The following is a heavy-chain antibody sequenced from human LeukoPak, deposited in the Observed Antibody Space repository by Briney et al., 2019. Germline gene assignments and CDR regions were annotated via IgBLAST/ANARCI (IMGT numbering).Heavy chain of an antibody. CDR1: GGSIRSYY. V-gene: IGHV4-59*01. J-gene: IGHJ2*01. D-gene: IGHD6-13*01. CDR2: IFYSGGA. CDR3: ARVYYSNSYDYWYFDL. Sequence: PSETLSLTCTVSGGSIRSYYWSWIRQPPGKGLEWIGYIFYSGGANYNPSLKSRVTISVDTSKNQFSLKLTSVTAADTAVYYCARVYYSNSYDYWYFDLWGRGTLVTVSS.